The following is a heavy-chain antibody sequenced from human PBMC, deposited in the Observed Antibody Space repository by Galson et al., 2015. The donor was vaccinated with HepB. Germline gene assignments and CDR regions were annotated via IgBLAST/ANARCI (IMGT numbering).Heavy chain of an antibody. D-gene: IGHD3-10*01. CDR3: ARDQHYYGSGMDV. Sequence: SETLSLTCTVSGGSISSYYWSWIRQPPGKGLEWIGYIYYSGSTNYNPSLKSRVTISVDTSKSQFSLKLSSVTAADTAVYYCARDQHYYGSGMDVWGRGTLVTVSS. V-gene: IGHV4-59*01. CDR1: GGSISSYY. CDR2: IYYSGST. J-gene: IGHJ2*01.